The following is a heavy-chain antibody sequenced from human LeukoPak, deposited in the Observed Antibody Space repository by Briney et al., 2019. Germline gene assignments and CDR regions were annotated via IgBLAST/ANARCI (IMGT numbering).Heavy chain of an antibody. CDR3: ARVDYSNYDLSYYYYYMDV. CDR2: TDAYNGNA. CDR1: GYNLNVYG. V-gene: IGHV1-18*01. J-gene: IGHJ6*03. D-gene: IGHD4-11*01. Sequence: GASVKVSCKASGYNLNVYGMNWVRQAPGQGLEWMGWTDAYNGNANYAQKFQGRVTITTDTSTSTVYMELRSLRSDDTAVYYCARVDYSNYDLSYYYYYMDVWGKGTTVTVSS.